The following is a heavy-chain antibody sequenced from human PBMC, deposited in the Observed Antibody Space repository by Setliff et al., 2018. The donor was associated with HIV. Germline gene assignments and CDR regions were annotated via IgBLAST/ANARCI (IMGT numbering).Heavy chain of an antibody. J-gene: IGHJ6*02. CDR1: GGSISSHY. Sequence: PSETLSLTCTVSGGSISSHYWNWIRQAPGKGLEWIGTMYFSGNSRNSPSLKSRVSISVDTSKNQLSLNLTSVTAADTAVYYCARVEAPGRGATYGMDVWGQGTTVTVS. CDR2: MYFSGNS. CDR3: ARVEAPGRGATYGMDV. D-gene: IGHD3-10*01. V-gene: IGHV4-59*11.